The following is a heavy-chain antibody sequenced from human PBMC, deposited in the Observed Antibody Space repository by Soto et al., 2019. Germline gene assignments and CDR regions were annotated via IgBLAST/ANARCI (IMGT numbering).Heavy chain of an antibody. V-gene: IGHV3-23*05. CDR3: AKDAVYNDGLWLMDH. Sequence: SGGSLRLSCGGPTFSFGGHAMMLVRQAPGKGLECVSGIYGSGRGIEYADSVKGRFTISRDNSKNTVYLEMTDLRADDTAVYYCAKDAVYNDGLWLMDHWGRGTQVTVSS. D-gene: IGHD2-21*01. CDR1: TFSFGGHA. CDR2: IYGSGRGI. J-gene: IGHJ4*02.